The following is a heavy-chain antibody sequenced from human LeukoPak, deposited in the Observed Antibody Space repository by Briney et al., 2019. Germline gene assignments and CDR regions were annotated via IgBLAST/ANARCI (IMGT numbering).Heavy chain of an antibody. Sequence: GGSLRLSCAASGFTFSSYAMSWVRQAPGKGLEWVSAISGSGGSTYYADSVKGRFTISRDNSKNTLYLQMNSLRAEDTAVYYCAKDREVRGVNPYYFDYWGQGTLVTVSS. V-gene: IGHV3-23*01. CDR2: ISGSGGST. CDR3: AKDREVRGVNPYYFDY. CDR1: GFTFSSYA. D-gene: IGHD3-10*01. J-gene: IGHJ4*02.